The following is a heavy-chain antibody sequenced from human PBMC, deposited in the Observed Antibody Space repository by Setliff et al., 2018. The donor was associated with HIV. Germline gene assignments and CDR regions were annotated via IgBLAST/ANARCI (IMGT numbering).Heavy chain of an antibody. J-gene: IGHJ4*02. D-gene: IGHD2-21*02. CDR3: ARDLSTSVVVTATIDY. CDR1: GYTFTSYG. CDR2: ISAYNGNT. V-gene: IGHV1-18*01. Sequence: ASVKVSCKASGYTFTSYGISWVRQAPGQGLEWMGWISAYNGNTNYAQKLQSRVTMTTDTSTSTAYMELRSLRSDDTAVYYCARDLSTSVVVTATIDYWGQGTLVTVSS.